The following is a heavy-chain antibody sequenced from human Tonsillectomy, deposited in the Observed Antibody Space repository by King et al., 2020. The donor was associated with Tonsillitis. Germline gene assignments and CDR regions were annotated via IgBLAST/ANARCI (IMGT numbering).Heavy chain of an antibody. Sequence: LQLQESGPGLVKPSETLSLTCTVSGGSISSSSYYWGWIRQPPGKGLEWIGSIYYSGSTYYNPSLKSRVTISVDTSKNHFSLKLSSVTAADTAVYYCARRRYYDSSGDDKGAFDIWGQGTMVTVSS. CDR3: ARRRYYDSSGDDKGAFDI. CDR1: GGSISSSSYY. D-gene: IGHD3-22*01. J-gene: IGHJ3*02. CDR2: IYYSGST. V-gene: IGHV4-39*02.